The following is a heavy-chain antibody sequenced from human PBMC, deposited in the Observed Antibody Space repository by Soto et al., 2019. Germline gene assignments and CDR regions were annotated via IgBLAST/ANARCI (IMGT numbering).Heavy chain of an antibody. Sequence: GESLKISCAASGFTFSSYGMHWVRQAPGKGLEWVAVIWYDGSNKYYADSVKGRFTISRDNSKNTLYLQMNSLRAEDTAVYYCARDRSLAARPYWYFDLWGRGTLVTVSS. CDR1: GFTFSSYG. D-gene: IGHD6-6*01. J-gene: IGHJ2*01. CDR2: IWYDGSNK. V-gene: IGHV3-33*01. CDR3: ARDRSLAARPYWYFDL.